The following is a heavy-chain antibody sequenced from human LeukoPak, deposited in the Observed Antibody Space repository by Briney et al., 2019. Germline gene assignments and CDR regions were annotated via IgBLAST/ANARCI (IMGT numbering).Heavy chain of an antibody. CDR3: ASSRGVVEPFDY. V-gene: IGHV1-69*13. CDR2: IIPIFGTA. J-gene: IGHJ4*02. D-gene: IGHD2-2*01. Sequence: ASVKVSCKASGGTFSSYAISWVRQAPGQGLEWMGGIIPIFGTANYAQKFQGRVTITADESTSTAYMELSSLRSEDTAVYYCASSRGVVEPFDYWGQGTLVTVSS. CDR1: GGTFSSYA.